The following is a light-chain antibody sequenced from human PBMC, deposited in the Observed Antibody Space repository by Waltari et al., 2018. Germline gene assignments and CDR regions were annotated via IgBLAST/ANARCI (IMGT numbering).Light chain of an antibody. CDR1: QSISGW. V-gene: IGKV1-5*03. J-gene: IGKJ3*01. CDR2: RAS. CDR3: QQYSSYPVT. Sequence: DIQMTQSPSTLSASIGDRVTITCRASQSISGWLAWYQQNPGKAPKLLIYRASTLQSGIPSRFSGSGSGTEFTLTISSLQPDDFGTYYCQQYSSYPVTFGPGTKVDIK.